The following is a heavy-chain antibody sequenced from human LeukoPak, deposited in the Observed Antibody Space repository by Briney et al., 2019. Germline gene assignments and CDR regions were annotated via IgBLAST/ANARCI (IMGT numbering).Heavy chain of an antibody. CDR3: ARIYYDSRVIGDY. V-gene: IGHV2-70*11. CDR1: GFSLSTSGMC. Sequence: SGPTLVNPTQTLTLTCTFSGFSLSTSGMCVSWIRQPQGKSLEWLARIHWDDDKYYITSLKTRITISKDTSKNQVVLTMTNMDPVDTATYYCARIYYDSRVIGDYWGQGTLVTVSS. CDR2: IHWDDDK. D-gene: IGHD3-22*01. J-gene: IGHJ4*02.